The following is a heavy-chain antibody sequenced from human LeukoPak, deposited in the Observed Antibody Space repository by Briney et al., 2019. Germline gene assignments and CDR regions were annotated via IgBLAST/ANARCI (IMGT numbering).Heavy chain of an antibody. J-gene: IGHJ5*02. CDR2: IYNYGST. Sequence: SETLSLTCTVSGGSINSYYWSWIRQPPGKGLEWIGYIYNYGSTNYNPSLKSQVTISVDTSKNQFSLKLSSVTAADTAVYYCARDASQDFWSGSAFDPWGQGTLVTVSP. CDR3: ARDASQDFWSGSAFDP. D-gene: IGHD3-3*01. CDR1: GGSINSYY. V-gene: IGHV4-59*01.